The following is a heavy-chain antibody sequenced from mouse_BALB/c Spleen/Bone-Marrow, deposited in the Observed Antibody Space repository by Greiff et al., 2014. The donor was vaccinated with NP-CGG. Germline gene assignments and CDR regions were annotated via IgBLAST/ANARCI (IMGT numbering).Heavy chain of an antibody. CDR2: INPSSGYT. V-gene: IGHV1-4*01. CDR3: AREVYGSWFAY. J-gene: IGHJ3*01. Sequence: QVQLQQSGAELARPGASVKMSCKASGYTFDYYTVQWVKQRPGRGLEWIGYINPSSGYTNYNQKFKDKATLTADKSSSTAYMQLSGLTSEDSAVYYCAREVYGSWFAYWGQGTLVTVSA. CDR1: GYTFDYYT. D-gene: IGHD2-2*01.